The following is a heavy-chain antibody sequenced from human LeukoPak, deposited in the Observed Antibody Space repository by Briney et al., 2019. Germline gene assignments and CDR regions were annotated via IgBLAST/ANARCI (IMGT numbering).Heavy chain of an antibody. V-gene: IGHV3-30*18. CDR1: GFTFSSYG. Sequence: GGSLRLSCAASGFTFSSYGMHWVRQAPGKGLEWVAVISYDGSNKYYADSVKGRFTISRDNSKNTLYLQMNSLRAEDTAVYYCAKEVIAAAGRGTNWFDPCGQGTLVTVSS. J-gene: IGHJ5*02. CDR3: AKEVIAAAGRGTNWFDP. D-gene: IGHD6-13*01. CDR2: ISYDGSNK.